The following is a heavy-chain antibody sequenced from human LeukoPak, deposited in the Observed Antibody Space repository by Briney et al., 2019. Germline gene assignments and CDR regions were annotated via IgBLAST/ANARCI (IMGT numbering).Heavy chain of an antibody. V-gene: IGHV4-39*07. D-gene: IGHD1-26*01. CDR3: ARAPREWELRSIVYFDY. J-gene: IGHJ4*02. Sequence: SETLSLTCTVSGGSISSNRYYWGWIRQPPGKGLEWIGYIYHSGSTYYNPSLKSRVTISVDRSKNQFSLKLSSVTAADTAVYHCARAPREWELRSIVYFDYWGQGTLVTVSS. CDR2: IYHSGST. CDR1: GGSISSNRYY.